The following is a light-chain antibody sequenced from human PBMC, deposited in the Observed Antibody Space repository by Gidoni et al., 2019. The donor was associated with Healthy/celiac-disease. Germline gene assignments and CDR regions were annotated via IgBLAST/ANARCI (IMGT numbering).Light chain of an antibody. Sequence: QSVLTQPPSASGTPGQRVTISCSGSSYNIGSNYVYWYQQLPVTAPKLLIYRNNQRPSGVPDRFSGSKSGTSASLAISGLRSEDEADYYCAAWDDSLSGPVFGGGTKLTVL. V-gene: IGLV1-47*01. CDR1: SYNIGSNY. CDR3: AAWDDSLSGPV. J-gene: IGLJ2*01. CDR2: RNN.